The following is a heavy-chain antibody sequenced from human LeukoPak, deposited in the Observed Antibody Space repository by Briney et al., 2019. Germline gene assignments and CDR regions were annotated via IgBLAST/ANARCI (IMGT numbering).Heavy chain of an antibody. CDR2: ITSGGSPM. CDR1: GFTFSDHS. Sequence: GGSLRLSCAASGFTFSDHSMSWIRQSPGKGLEWVAYITSGGSPMYYVDSVKGRSTISRDNAKNSLFLEVHSLRAEDTGVYYCVRDSHYYDTSDPKYRLDYWGQGTLVTVSS. D-gene: IGHD3-22*01. V-gene: IGHV3-11*04. J-gene: IGHJ4*02. CDR3: VRDSHYYDTSDPKYRLDY.